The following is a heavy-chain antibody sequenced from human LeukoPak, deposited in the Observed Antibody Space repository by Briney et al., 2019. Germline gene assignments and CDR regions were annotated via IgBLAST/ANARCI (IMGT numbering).Heavy chain of an antibody. Sequence: ASVKVSCKASGYTFTGYYMHWVRQAPGQGLEWMGWINPNSGGTNYAQKFQGRVTMTRDTSISTAYMELSRLRSEDTAVYYCARDSGTPYDYDAFDIWGQGTMVTVSS. D-gene: IGHD5-12*01. V-gene: IGHV1-2*02. CDR2: INPNSGGT. J-gene: IGHJ3*02. CDR1: GYTFTGYY. CDR3: ARDSGTPYDYDAFDI.